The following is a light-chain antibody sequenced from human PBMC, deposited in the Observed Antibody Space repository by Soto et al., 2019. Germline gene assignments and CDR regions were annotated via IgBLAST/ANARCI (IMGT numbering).Light chain of an antibody. J-gene: IGKJ4*01. CDR2: GAS. V-gene: IGKV3-20*01. Sequence: EMVSTRSPRTLSLSPGARATLSRSASQSVDSAYLAWYQQRPGLAPRLLIHGASTRATGIPDRFSGSGSGTAFTLTISRLEPEDFAVYFCQQYGSSPLTFGGGTKVDIK. CDR1: QSVDSAY. CDR3: QQYGSSPLT.